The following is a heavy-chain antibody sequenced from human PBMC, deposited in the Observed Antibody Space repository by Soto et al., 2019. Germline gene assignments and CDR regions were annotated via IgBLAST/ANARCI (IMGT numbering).Heavy chain of an antibody. CDR1: GGTISSYY. J-gene: IGHJ3*02. Sequence: SGTLSLTCTVSGGTISSYYWSWIRQPPGKGLEWIGYIYYSGSTNYNPSLKSRVTISVDTSKNQFSLKLSSVTAADTAVYYCARVRYRSIAARRLSAAFDIWGQGTMVTVSS. CDR2: IYYSGST. D-gene: IGHD6-6*01. V-gene: IGHV4-59*01. CDR3: ARVRYRSIAARRLSAAFDI.